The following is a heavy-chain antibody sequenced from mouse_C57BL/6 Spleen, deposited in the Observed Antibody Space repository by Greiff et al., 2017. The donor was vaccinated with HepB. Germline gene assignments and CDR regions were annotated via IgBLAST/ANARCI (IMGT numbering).Heavy chain of an antibody. V-gene: IGHV1-55*01. CDR2: IYPGSGST. CDR1: GYTFTSYW. CDR3: ARSYYDYDWFAY. Sequence: QVQLKQSGAELVKPGASVKMSCKASGYTFTSYWITWVKQRPGQGLEWIGDIYPGSGSTNYNEKFKSKATLTVDTSSSTAYMQLSSLTSEDSAVYYCARSYYDYDWFAYWGQGTLVTVSA. J-gene: IGHJ3*01. D-gene: IGHD2-4*01.